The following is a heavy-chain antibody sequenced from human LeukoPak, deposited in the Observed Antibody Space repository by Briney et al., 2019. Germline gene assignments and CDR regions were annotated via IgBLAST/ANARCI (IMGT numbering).Heavy chain of an antibody. J-gene: IGHJ4*02. CDR2: ISSGSSTI. D-gene: IGHD4-17*01. CDR3: ARDWGDKYDSPVTIDY. CDR1: GFTFSDYY. V-gene: IGHV3-11*01. Sequence: GGSLRLSCAASGFTFSDYYMSWIRQAPGKGMEWISYISSGSSTIYYADSVKGRFTISRDNAKKSLYLQMNSLRAEDTAVYYCARDWGDKYDSPVTIDYWGQGTLVTVSS.